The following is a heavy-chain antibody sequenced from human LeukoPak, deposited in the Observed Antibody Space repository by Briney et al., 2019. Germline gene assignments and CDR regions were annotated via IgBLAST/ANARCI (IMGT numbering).Heavy chain of an antibody. V-gene: IGHV4-61*05. CDR1: GGSISSSSYY. CDR2: IYYSGST. J-gene: IGHJ6*03. CDR3: AGTYSYGYYYYMGV. Sequence: SETLSLTCTVSGGSISSSSYYWGWIRQPPGKGLEWFGYIYYSGSTNYNPSLKSRVTISVDTSKNQFSLKLNSVTAADTAVYYCAGTYSYGYYYYMGVWGKGTTVTISS. D-gene: IGHD5-18*01.